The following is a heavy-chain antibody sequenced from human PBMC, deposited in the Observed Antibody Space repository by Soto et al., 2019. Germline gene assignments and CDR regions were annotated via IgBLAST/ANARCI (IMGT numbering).Heavy chain of an antibody. V-gene: IGHV1-2*04. CDR1: GYTFTGYY. CDR3: ARGIRSFDWLQYYGMDV. D-gene: IGHD3-9*01. Sequence: QVQLVQSGAEVKKPGASVKVSCKASGYTFTGYYMHWVRQAPGQGLEWMGWINPNSCGTNYAQKFQGWVTMTRDTSISTAYMELCRMRSDDTAVYYCARGIRSFDWLQYYGMDVWGQGTTVTVSS. CDR2: INPNSCGT. J-gene: IGHJ6*02.